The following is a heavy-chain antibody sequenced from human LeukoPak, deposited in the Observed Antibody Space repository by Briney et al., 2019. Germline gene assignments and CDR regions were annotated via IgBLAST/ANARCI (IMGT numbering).Heavy chain of an antibody. CDR3: AKDVVAIGGLDYDILTGCPDY. J-gene: IGHJ4*02. CDR1: GFTFSSYG. D-gene: IGHD3-9*01. Sequence: PGGSLRLSCAASGFTFSSYGMHWVRQAPGKGLEWVAFIRYDGSNKYYADSVKGRFTISRDNSKNTLYLQMNSLRAEDTAVYYCAKDVVAIGGLDYDILTGCPDYWGQGTWSPSPQ. CDR2: IRYDGSNK. V-gene: IGHV3-30*02.